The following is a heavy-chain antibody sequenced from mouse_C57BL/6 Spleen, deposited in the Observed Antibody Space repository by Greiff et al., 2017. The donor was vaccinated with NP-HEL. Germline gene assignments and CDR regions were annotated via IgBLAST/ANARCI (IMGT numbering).Heavy chain of an antibody. CDR3: AREDYYGSSPLFAY. D-gene: IGHD1-1*01. CDR1: GYSFTDYN. CDR2: INPNYGTT. Sequence: VQLQQSGPELVKPGASVKISCKASGYSFTDYNINWVKQSNGKSLEWIGVINPNYGTTSYNQKFKGKATLTVDQSSSTAYMQLNSLTSEDSAVYYCAREDYYGSSPLFAYWGQGTLVTVSA. J-gene: IGHJ3*01. V-gene: IGHV1-39*01.